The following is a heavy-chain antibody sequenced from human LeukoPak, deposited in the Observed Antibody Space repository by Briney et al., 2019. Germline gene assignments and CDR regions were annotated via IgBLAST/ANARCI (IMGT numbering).Heavy chain of an antibody. J-gene: IGHJ4*02. CDR3: ARTESDSSSWYVF. V-gene: IGHV1-69*05. Sequence: GASVKASCKASGGTFSSYAISWVRQAPGQGLEWMGGIIPIFGTANYAQKFQGRVTITTDESTSTAYMELSSLRSEDTAVYYCARTESDSSSWYVFWGQGTLVTVSS. CDR2: IIPIFGTA. CDR1: GGTFSSYA. D-gene: IGHD6-13*01.